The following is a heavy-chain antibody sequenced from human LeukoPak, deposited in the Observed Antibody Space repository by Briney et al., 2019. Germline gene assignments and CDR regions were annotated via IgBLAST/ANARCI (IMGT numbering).Heavy chain of an antibody. D-gene: IGHD6-19*01. CDR3: ATRYSSGARGSFDY. J-gene: IGHJ4*02. CDR2: FDPEDGET. V-gene: IGHV1-24*01. CDR1: GYTLTELS. Sequence: ASVEVSCKVSGYTLTELSMHWVRQAPGKGLEWMGGFDPEDGETIYAQKFQGRVTMTEDTSTDTAYMELSSLRSEDTAVYYCATRYSSGARGSFDYWGQGTLVTVSS.